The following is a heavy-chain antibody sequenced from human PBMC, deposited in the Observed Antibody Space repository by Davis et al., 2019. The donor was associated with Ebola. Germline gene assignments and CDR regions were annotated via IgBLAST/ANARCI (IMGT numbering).Heavy chain of an antibody. J-gene: IGHJ6*02. D-gene: IGHD5-12*01. CDR1: GFTFSDYY. CDR2: ISSSGSTI. Sequence: GESLKISCAASGFTFSDYYMSWIRQAPGKGLEWVSYISSSGSTIYYADSVKGRFTISRDNAKNSLYLQMNSLRAEDTAVYCCARDFKWLRFGYYYYYGMDVWGQGTTVTVSS. V-gene: IGHV3-11*01. CDR3: ARDFKWLRFGYYYYYGMDV.